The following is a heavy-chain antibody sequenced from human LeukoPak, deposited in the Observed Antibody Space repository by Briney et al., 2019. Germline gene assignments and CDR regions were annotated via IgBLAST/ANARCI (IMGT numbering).Heavy chain of an antibody. V-gene: IGHV4-59*11. CDR2: IYYTGST. Sequence: PSETLCLTCTVSGGSINSHYWSWIRQPSGKGLEWIGYIYYTGSTNYNPSLKSRVSISVDTSKNQFSLKLSSVTAADTAVYYCASAGSYYGSWYFDYWGQGTLVTVSS. CDR3: ASAGSYYGSWYFDY. D-gene: IGHD1-26*01. CDR1: GGSINSHY. J-gene: IGHJ4*02.